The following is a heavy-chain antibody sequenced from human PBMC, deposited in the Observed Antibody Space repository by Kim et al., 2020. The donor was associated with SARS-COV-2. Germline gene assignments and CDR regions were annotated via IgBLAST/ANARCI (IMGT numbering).Heavy chain of an antibody. V-gene: IGHV4-39*07. CDR1: GGSISSSSYY. CDR2: IYYSGST. J-gene: IGHJ3*02. D-gene: IGHD6-19*01. Sequence: SETLSLTCTVSGGSISSSSYYWGWIRQPPGKGLEWIGSIYYSGSTYYNPSLKSRVTISVDTSKNQFSLKLSSVTAADTAVYYCARDSAVAGNDAFDIWGQGTMVTVSS. CDR3: ARDSAVAGNDAFDI.